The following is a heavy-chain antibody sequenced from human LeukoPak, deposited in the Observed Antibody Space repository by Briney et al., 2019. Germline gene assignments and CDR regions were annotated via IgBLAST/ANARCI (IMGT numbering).Heavy chain of an antibody. CDR2: IYDSGST. D-gene: IGHD3-3*01. V-gene: IGHV4-59*01. CDR1: GGSISSYY. CDR3: ARGGSYYDFWSGYYDYYYYMDV. Sequence: SETLSLTCSVSGGSISSYYWSWIRQPPGKGLEWIGYIYDSGSTSYNPSLQSRVTISVDTSKNQFSLRLTSVTAADTAVYYCARGGSYYDFWSGYYDYYYYMDVWGKGTTVTVSS. J-gene: IGHJ6*03.